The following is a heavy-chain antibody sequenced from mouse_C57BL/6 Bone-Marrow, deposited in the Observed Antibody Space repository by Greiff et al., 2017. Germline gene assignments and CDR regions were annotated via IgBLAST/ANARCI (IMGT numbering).Heavy chain of an antibody. Sequence: VQLQQSGAELAKPGASVKLSCKASGYTFTSYWMHWVKQRPGQGLEWIGYINPSSGYTKYNQKFKDKAPLTADKSSSTAYMQLSSLTYEDSAVYYCASLIYYGNYPWCAYWGQGTLVTVSA. V-gene: IGHV1-7*01. D-gene: IGHD2-1*01. J-gene: IGHJ3*01. CDR1: GYTFTSYW. CDR3: ASLIYYGNYPWCAY. CDR2: INPSSGYT.